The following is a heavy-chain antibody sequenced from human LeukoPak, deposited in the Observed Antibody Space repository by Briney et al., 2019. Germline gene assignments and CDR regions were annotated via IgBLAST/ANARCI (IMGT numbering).Heavy chain of an antibody. Sequence: SETLSLTCAVSGGSISSSNWWSRVRQPPGKGLEWIGEIYHSGSTNYNPSLKSRVTISVDKSKNQFSLKLSSVTAADTAVYYCARVSIGYCSSTSCYKRYFDYWGQGTLVTVSS. V-gene: IGHV4-4*02. CDR2: IYHSGST. D-gene: IGHD2-2*02. J-gene: IGHJ4*02. CDR3: ARVSIGYCSSTSCYKRYFDY. CDR1: GGSISSSNW.